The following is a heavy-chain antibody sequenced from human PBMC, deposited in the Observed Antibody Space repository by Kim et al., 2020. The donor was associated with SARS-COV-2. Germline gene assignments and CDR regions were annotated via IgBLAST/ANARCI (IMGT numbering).Heavy chain of an antibody. J-gene: IGHJ4*02. CDR3: ASLRSLGSGSSSSFDY. Sequence: SLKSRVTISVDTSKNQFSLKLSSVTAADTAVYYCASLRSLGSGSSSSFDYWGQGTLVTVSS. D-gene: IGHD3-10*01. V-gene: IGHV4-39*01.